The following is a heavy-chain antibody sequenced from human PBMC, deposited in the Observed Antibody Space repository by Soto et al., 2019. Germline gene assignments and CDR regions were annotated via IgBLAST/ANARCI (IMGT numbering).Heavy chain of an antibody. CDR3: AMESDA. D-gene: IGHD3-3*01. V-gene: IGHV3-30-3*01. CDR2: ISYDGSNK. CDR1: GFTFSSYA. J-gene: IGHJ5*02. Sequence: QVQLVESGGGVVQPGRSLRLSCAASGFTFSSYAMHWVRQAPGKGLEWVAVISYDGSNKYYADSVKGRFTISRDNYKNTLYLQMNSLRAEDTAVYYCAMESDAWGQGTLVTVSS.